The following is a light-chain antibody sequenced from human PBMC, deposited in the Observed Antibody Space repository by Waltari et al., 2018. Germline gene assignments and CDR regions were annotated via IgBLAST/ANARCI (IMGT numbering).Light chain of an antibody. CDR1: YSDIGAYRY. CDR2: GIY. V-gene: IGLV2-8*01. CDR3: VCHIGGDRWV. J-gene: IGLJ3*02. Sequence: QSALTQPPSASGSPGPSVTISCTGTYSDIGAYRYISWYQQHPGKAPRLMIYGIYKRPSGVPDRFSGSKSGNTASLTVSPLQAEDESDYYCVCHIGGDRWVFGGGTRLTVL.